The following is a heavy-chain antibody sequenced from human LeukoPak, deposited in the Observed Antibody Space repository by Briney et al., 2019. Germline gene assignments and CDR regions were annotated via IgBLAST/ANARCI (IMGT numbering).Heavy chain of an antibody. J-gene: IGHJ4*02. D-gene: IGHD6-6*01. CDR2: ISGSGVNT. CDR1: GFTFSSYA. V-gene: IGHV3-23*01. CDR3: ARGRGLPVRPPNEGFLDY. Sequence: GGSLRLSCAASGFTFSSYAMSWVRQAPGKGLEWVSGISGSGVNTYYANSVKGRFTISRDKFMNTLYLQMNSLRAEDTAVYYCARGRGLPVRPPNEGFLDYWGRGTLVTVSS.